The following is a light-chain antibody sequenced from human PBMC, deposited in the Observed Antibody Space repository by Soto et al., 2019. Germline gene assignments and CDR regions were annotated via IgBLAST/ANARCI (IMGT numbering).Light chain of an antibody. Sequence: DIQMTQSPSTLSASVGDRVTITCRASQSISSWLAWYQQKPGKAPKLLIYKASSLESGVPSRFSGSGSGTEFTLTISSLQPDDFATYYCQQYNSSLGTFGQGTKLEIK. V-gene: IGKV1-5*03. J-gene: IGKJ2*02. CDR1: QSISSW. CDR3: QQYNSSLGT. CDR2: KAS.